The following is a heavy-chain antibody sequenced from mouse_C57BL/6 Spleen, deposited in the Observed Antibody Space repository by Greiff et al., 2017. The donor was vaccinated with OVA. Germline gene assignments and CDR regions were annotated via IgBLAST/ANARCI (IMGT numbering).Heavy chain of an antibody. Sequence: QVQLQQSGPGLVQPSQSLSITCTVSGFSLTSYGVHWVRQPPGKGLEWLGVIWSGGSTDYNAAFISRLSISKDNSKSQVFFKMNSLQADDTAIYYCAKGGPAWFAYWGQGTLVTVSA. CDR1: GFSLTSYG. CDR3: AKGGPAWFAY. J-gene: IGHJ3*01. CDR2: IWSGGST. V-gene: IGHV2-4*01.